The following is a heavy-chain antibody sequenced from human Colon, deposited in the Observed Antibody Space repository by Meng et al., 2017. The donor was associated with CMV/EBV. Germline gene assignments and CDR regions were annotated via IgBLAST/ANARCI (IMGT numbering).Heavy chain of an antibody. CDR2: IYYSGAT. D-gene: IGHD5-18*01. CDR1: GGSISRYY. Sequence: SETLSLTCAVSGGSISRYYWTWVRQPPGKGLEWIAYIYYSGATSYNPSFKSRGTISVDTSKNQFSLKLNSVTAADTALYYCANRAYSYGQDFWGQGTLVTVSS. CDR3: ANRAYSYGQDF. J-gene: IGHJ4*02. V-gene: IGHV4-59*12.